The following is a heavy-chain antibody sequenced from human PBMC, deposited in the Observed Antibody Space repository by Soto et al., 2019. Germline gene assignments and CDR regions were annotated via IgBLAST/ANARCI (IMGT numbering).Heavy chain of an antibody. J-gene: IGHJ6*03. V-gene: IGHV3-23*01. CDR1: GFTFSSYA. D-gene: IGHD3-10*01. CDR2: ISGSGGST. CDR3: AKDPPQVPQYYYYYMDV. Sequence: GGSLRLSCAASGFTFSSYAMSWVPQAPGKGLEWVSAISGSGGSTYYADSVKGRFTISRDKSKNTLYLQMNSLRAEDTAVYYCAKDPPQVPQYYYYYMDVWGKGTTVTVSS.